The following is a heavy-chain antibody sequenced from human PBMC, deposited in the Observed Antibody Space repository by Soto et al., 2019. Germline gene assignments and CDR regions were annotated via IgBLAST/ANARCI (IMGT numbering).Heavy chain of an antibody. CDR1: GFTFSNYT. CDR2: ISSSSNYI. CDR3: ARVLERLLDY. V-gene: IGHV3-21*01. D-gene: IGHD1-1*01. Sequence: EVQLVESGGGLVKPGGSPRLSCAASGFTFSNYTMNWVRQAPGKGLEWVSSISSSSNYIYYADSVKGRFTISRDNAKNSLYLQMNSLRAEDTAVYYCARVLERLLDYWGQGTLVTVSS. J-gene: IGHJ4*02.